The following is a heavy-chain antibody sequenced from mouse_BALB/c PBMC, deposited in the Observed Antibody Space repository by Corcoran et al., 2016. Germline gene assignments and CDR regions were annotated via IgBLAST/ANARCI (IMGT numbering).Heavy chain of an antibody. V-gene: IGHV1-77*01. CDR1: GYTFTDYY. CDR2: IYPGSGNT. CDR3: ANYYGSSHCYFDV. J-gene: IGHJ1*01. D-gene: IGHD1-1*01. Sequence: QVQLQQSGAELARPGASVKLSCKASGYTFTDYYIHWVKQRTGQGLEWFGEIYPGSGNTYYNEKFKGKATLTADKSSSTAYMQLSSLTSEDSAVYFCANYYGSSHCYFDVWGAGTTVTVSS.